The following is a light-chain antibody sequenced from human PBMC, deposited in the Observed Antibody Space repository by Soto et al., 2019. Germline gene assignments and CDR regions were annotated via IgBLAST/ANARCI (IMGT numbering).Light chain of an antibody. J-gene: IGKJ4*01. CDR1: QSISNNH. V-gene: IGKV3-20*01. Sequence: EIVLTQSPGTLSLSPGERVTLSCRASQSISNNHLAWYQQKPGQAPSLLIHGTSNRATGLPDRFSGSGSGTDFTLTVSRLEPEYFAGYYCEYYCSSITCGGRTKVEIK. CDR2: GTS. CDR3: EYYCSSIT.